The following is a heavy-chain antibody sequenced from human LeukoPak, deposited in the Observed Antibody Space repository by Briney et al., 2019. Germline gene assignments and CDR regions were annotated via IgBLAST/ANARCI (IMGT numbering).Heavy chain of an antibody. D-gene: IGHD3-9*01. CDR1: GYTLTELS. CDR3: ATAPYYDILTGYHNGGGFDY. Sequence: ASVKVSCKVSGYTLTELSMHWVRQAPGKGLEWMGGFDPEDGETIYAQKFQGRVTMTEDTSTDTAYMELSSLRSEDTAVYYCATAPYYDILTGYHNGGGFDYWGQGTLVTVSS. J-gene: IGHJ4*02. V-gene: IGHV1-24*01. CDR2: FDPEDGET.